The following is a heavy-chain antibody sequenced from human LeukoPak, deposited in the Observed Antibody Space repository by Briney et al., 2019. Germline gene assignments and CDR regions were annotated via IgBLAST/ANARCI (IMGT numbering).Heavy chain of an antibody. CDR2: ISGRGGST. V-gene: IGHV3-23*01. J-gene: IGHJ6*02. CDR1: GFTFSSYA. D-gene: IGHD2-15*01. Sequence: GGSLRLSCAASGFTFSSYAMRWVRQAPGKGREWVSAISGRGGSTYYADSVKGRITISRDNSKNALYLQMNSLRAEDTAVYYCAKSEVVVAARGYYYYGMDVWGQGTTVTVSS. CDR3: AKSEVVVAARGYYYYGMDV.